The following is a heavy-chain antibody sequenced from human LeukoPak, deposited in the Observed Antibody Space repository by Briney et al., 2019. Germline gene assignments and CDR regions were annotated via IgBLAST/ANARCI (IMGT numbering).Heavy chain of an antibody. CDR3: ARDWEGYSYGHDSYYYYMDV. J-gene: IGHJ6*03. Sequence: SETLSLTCTVSGGSISSYYWSWIRQPAGKGLEWIGRIYTSGSTNYNPSLKSRVTMSVDTSKNQFSLKLSSVTAADTAVYYCARDWEGYSYGHDSYYYYMDVWGKGTTVTISS. V-gene: IGHV4-4*07. D-gene: IGHD5-18*01. CDR1: GGSISSYY. CDR2: IYTSGST.